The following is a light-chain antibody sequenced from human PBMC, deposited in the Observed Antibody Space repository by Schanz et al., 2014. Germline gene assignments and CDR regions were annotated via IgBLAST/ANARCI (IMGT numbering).Light chain of an antibody. CDR2: SAS. CDR3: QHYSLSPL. V-gene: IGKV3-20*01. J-gene: IGKJ1*01. Sequence: EIVLTQSPGALSLSPGERATFSCRASQSVNTNFLAWYQQKPGQAPRLLIYSASRRATGIPERFSGSGSGTDFTLTISRLEPEDFAVYYCQHYSLSPLFGQGTKVDI. CDR1: QSVNTNF.